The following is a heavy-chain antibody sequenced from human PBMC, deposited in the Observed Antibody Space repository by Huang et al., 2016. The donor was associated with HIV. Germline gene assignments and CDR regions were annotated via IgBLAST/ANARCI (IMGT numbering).Heavy chain of an antibody. CDR1: GFSFSNYA. V-gene: IGHV3-30-3*01. D-gene: IGHD5-12*01. CDR3: TREYTVAGAFDI. CDR2: ISNDGTTT. Sequence: QGQLVESGGGVVRPGRSLSLSCAASGFSFSNYAMHWVRQAAGKRLEGVTFISNDGTTTYYANSVKGRFTISRDNFKNTLYLQMNRLRGDDTAVYYCTREYTVAGAFDIWGQGTMVTVSS. J-gene: IGHJ3*02.